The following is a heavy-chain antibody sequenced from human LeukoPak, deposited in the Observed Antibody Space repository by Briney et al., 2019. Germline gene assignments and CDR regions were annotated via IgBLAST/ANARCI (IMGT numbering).Heavy chain of an antibody. CDR3: ARDRGALDY. CDR1: GGSISSYY. Sequence: PSETLSLTCTVSGGSISSYYWSWLRQPPGKGLEWIGYIYYSGSTNYNPSLKSRVTISVDTSKNQFSLKLSSVTAADTAVYYCARDRGALDYWGQGTLVTVSS. D-gene: IGHD3-10*01. CDR2: IYYSGST. J-gene: IGHJ4*02. V-gene: IGHV4-59*01.